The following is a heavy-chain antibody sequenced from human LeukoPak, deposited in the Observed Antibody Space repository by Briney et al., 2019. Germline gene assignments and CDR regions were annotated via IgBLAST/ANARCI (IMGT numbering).Heavy chain of an antibody. D-gene: IGHD6-13*01. V-gene: IGHV3-66*01. CDR2: IYSGGTT. J-gene: IGHJ4*02. Sequence: PGGSLRLSCAASGFTVSSIYMNWVRQAPGKGLEWVSVIYSGGTTYYADSVEGRFTISRDNSKNTLYLHLNSLTVEDTAVYYCARGSVGAAGGLDSWGQGALVTVSS. CDR1: GFTVSSIY. CDR3: ARGSVGAAGGLDS.